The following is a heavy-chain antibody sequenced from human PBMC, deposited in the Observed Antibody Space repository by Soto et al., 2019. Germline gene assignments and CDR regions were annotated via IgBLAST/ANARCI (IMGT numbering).Heavy chain of an antibody. J-gene: IGHJ4*02. CDR2: MNPNSGNT. CDR3: ARRRLQDGLSTH. D-gene: IGHD2-15*01. Sequence: ASVKVSCKASGYTFTSYYINWVRQATGQGLEWMGWMNPNSGNTGYAQKFQGRVTMTRNTSISTAYMELSSLRSEDTAVYYCARRRLQDGLSTHWGQGTLVTVSS. CDR1: GYTFTSYY. V-gene: IGHV1-8*01.